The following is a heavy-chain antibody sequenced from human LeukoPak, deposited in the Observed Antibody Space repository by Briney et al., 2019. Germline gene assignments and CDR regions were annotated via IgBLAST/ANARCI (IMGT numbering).Heavy chain of an antibody. D-gene: IGHD4-17*01. CDR3: AKGWHGDYFDY. V-gene: IGHV3-23*01. Sequence: GGSLRLSCAASGFTFSSYAMSWVRQAPGKGLEWVSAISGSGGSTYYADSVKGRFTISRDNSKNTLYLQMNGLRAEDKAVYYCAKGWHGDYFDYWGQGTLVTVSS. CDR1: GFTFSSYA. J-gene: IGHJ4*02. CDR2: ISGSGGST.